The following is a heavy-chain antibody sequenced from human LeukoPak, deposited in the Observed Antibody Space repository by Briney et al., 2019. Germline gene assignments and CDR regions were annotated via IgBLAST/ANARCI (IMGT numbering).Heavy chain of an antibody. Sequence: SETLSLTCTVSGGSISSGGYYWSWIRQHPGKGLEWIGYIYYSGSTYYNPSLKSRVTISVDTSKNQFSLKLSSVTAADTAVYYCARSRPYMNAFDIWGQGTMVTVSS. D-gene: IGHD3-16*01. CDR3: ARSRPYMNAFDI. V-gene: IGHV4-31*03. J-gene: IGHJ3*02. CDR2: IYYSGST. CDR1: GGSISSGGYY.